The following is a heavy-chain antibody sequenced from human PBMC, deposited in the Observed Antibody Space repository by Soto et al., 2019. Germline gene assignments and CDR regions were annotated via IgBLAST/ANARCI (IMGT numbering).Heavy chain of an antibody. V-gene: IGHV6-1*01. CDR1: GGSVSSNSAA. D-gene: IGHD1-26*01. CDR2: TYYRSKWYN. Sequence: QVQLQQSGPGLVKPSQTLSVTCGISGGSVSSNSAAWNWLRQSPSRGLEWLGRTYYRSKWYNDYAVSVESRITINPDTSKNHFSLQLNFVTPEDTAVYFCARGEQYSGRIFDYWGQGTLVTVSS. CDR3: ARGEQYSGRIFDY. J-gene: IGHJ4*02.